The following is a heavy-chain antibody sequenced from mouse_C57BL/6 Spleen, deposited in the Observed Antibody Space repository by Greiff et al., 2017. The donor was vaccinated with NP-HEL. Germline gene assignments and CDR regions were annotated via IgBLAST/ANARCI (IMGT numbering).Heavy chain of an antibody. D-gene: IGHD2-2*01. CDR1: GYTFTEYT. V-gene: IGHV1-62-2*01. CDR3: ARHEDQGYGNDGYCDY. Sequence: QVQLQQSGAELVKPGASVKLSCKASGYTFTEYTIHWVKQRSGQGLEWIGWFYPGSGSIKYNEKFKDKATLTADTSSSTVYMELSRLTSEDSAVYVCARHEDQGYGNDGYCDYWGKGTTLTVST. J-gene: IGHJ2*01. CDR2: FYPGSGSI.